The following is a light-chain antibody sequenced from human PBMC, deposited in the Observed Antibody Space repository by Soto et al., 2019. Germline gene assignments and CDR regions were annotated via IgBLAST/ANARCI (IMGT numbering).Light chain of an antibody. CDR1: SGHSSYA. CDR3: QTWGTDIVV. CDR2: LNSDGSH. Sequence: QPVLTQSPSASASLGASVKLTCTLSSGHSSYAIAWHQQQPEKGPRYLMKLNSDGSHSKGDGIPDRFSGSSSGAERYLTISSLQSEDEADYYCQTWGTDIVVVGGGTKLTVL. V-gene: IGLV4-69*01. J-gene: IGLJ2*01.